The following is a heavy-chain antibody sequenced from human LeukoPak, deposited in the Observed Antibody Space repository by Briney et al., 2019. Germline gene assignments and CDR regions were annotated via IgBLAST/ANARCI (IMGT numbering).Heavy chain of an antibody. CDR1: GFTFNSYW. CDR2: IKRDGSEK. CDR3: ARGDSSGWYESNWFDP. J-gene: IGHJ5*02. Sequence: PGGSLRLSCAASGFTFNSYWMNWVRQAPGKGLEWVANIKRDGSEKYYVDSVKGRFTISRDNAKNSLYLQINSLRAEDAAVYFCARGDSSGWYESNWFDPWGQGTLVTVSS. D-gene: IGHD6-19*01. V-gene: IGHV3-7*03.